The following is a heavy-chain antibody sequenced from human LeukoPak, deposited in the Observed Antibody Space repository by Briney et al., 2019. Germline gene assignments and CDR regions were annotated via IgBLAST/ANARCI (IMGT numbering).Heavy chain of an antibody. CDR2: INPNSGGT. CDR3: ARDYYGSGINWFDP. V-gene: IGHV1-2*02. J-gene: IGHJ5*02. CDR1: GYTFTGYY. D-gene: IGHD3-10*01. Sequence: ASVKVSCKASGYTFTGYYMHWVRQAPGQGLEWMGWINPNSGGTNYAQKFQGRITMTRDTSISTAYMELSRLRSDDTAVYYCARDYYGSGINWFDPWGQGTLVTVSS.